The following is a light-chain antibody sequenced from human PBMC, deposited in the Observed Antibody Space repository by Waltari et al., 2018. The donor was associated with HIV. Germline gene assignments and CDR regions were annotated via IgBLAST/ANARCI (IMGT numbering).Light chain of an antibody. CDR2: GAF. CDR1: QSISIY. Sequence: DIQMTQSPSSLSASVGDRVTITRRASQSISIYLNWYQQRAGKAPKLLIYGAFALQSGVPSGFSGSGSGTDFTLTITSLQPEDFATYDCHQTFRIPLTFGGGTKVQI. CDR3: HQTFRIPLT. V-gene: IGKV1-39*01. J-gene: IGKJ4*01.